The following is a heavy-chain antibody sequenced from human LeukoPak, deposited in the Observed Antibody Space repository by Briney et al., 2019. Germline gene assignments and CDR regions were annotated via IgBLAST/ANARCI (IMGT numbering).Heavy chain of an antibody. Sequence: SETLSLTCTVSGGSISSYYWSWIRQPPGKGLEWIGYIYYSGSTNYNPSLKSRVTISVDTSKNQFSLKLSSVTAADTAVYYCASRLDSGSWYGDYYYMDVWGKGTTVTISS. CDR2: IYYSGST. D-gene: IGHD6-13*01. CDR3: ASRLDSGSWYGDYYYMDV. V-gene: IGHV4-59*01. J-gene: IGHJ6*03. CDR1: GGSISSYY.